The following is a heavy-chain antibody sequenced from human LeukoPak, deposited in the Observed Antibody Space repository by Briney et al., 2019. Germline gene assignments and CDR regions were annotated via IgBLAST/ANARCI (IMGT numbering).Heavy chain of an antibody. V-gene: IGHV3-30*03. CDR2: ISYDGSNK. CDR3: ASAYVWTYYFDY. J-gene: IGHJ4*02. CDR1: GFTFSSYG. D-gene: IGHD3-16*01. Sequence: PGGSLRLSCAASGFTFSSYGMHWVRQAPGKGLEWVAVISYDGSNKYYADSVKGRFTISRDNSKNTLYLQMNSLRAEDTAVYYCASAYVWTYYFDYWGQGTLVTVSS.